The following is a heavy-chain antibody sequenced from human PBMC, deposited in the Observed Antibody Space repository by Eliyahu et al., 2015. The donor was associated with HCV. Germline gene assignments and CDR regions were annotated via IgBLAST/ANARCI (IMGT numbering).Heavy chain of an antibody. CDR3: AKGLNKLYDFWVFDP. J-gene: IGHJ5*02. CDR2: ISWNSGSI. Sequence: EVQLVESGGGLVQPGRSLRLSCAASGFTFDDYAMHWVRQAPGKGLEWVSGISWNSGSIGYADSVKGRFTISRDNAKNSLYLQMNSLRAEDTALYYCAKGLNKLYDFWVFDPWGQGTLVTVSS. CDR1: GFTFDDYA. D-gene: IGHD3-3*01. V-gene: IGHV3-9*01.